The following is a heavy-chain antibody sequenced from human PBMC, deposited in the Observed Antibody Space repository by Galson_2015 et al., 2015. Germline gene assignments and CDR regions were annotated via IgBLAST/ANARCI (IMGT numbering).Heavy chain of an antibody. D-gene: IGHD2-21*01. CDR2: ISWNSAYT. CDR3: AKVDGDGWDPAFYFDY. CDR1: GFTFDNYA. J-gene: IGHJ4*02. V-gene: IGHV3-9*01. Sequence: SLRLSCAASGFTFDNYAMHWVRQAPGKGLEWVSGISWNSAYTGYADSVKGRFTISRDNAKNSLYLQMNSLRPGDTAFYYCAKVDGDGWDPAFYFDYWGLGTLVTVSS.